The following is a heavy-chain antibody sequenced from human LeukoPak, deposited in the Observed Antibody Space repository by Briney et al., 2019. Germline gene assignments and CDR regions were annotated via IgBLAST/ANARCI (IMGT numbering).Heavy chain of an antibody. CDR3: ARESEVHDILCLDY. CDR2: MNPNSGNT. Sequence: ASVKVSCKASGYSFTSYDINWVRQAPGQGLEWMGWMNPNSGNTGYVQKFQGRVAMTRDTSMTTAYMELSSLRSEDTAVYYCARESEVHDILCLDYWGQGTLVTVSS. CDR1: GYSFTSYD. D-gene: IGHD3-9*01. J-gene: IGHJ4*02. V-gene: IGHV1-8*01.